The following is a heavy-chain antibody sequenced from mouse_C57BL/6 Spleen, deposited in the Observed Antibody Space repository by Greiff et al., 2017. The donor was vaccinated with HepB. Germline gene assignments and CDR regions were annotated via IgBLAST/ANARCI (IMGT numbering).Heavy chain of an antibody. V-gene: IGHV1-55*01. CDR3: ARGIYYYGSSFWYFDV. Sequence: QVQLKQPGAELVKPGASVKMSCKASGYTFTSYWITWVKQRPGQGLEWIGDIYPGSGSTNYNEKFKSKATLTVDTSSSTAYMQLSSLTSADSAVYYCARGIYYYGSSFWYFDVWGTGTTVTVSS. CDR2: IYPGSGST. CDR1: GYTFTSYW. D-gene: IGHD1-1*01. J-gene: IGHJ1*03.